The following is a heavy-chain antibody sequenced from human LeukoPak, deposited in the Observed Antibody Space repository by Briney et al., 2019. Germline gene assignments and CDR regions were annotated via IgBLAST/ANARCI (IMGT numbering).Heavy chain of an antibody. J-gene: IGHJ5*02. D-gene: IGHD3-10*01. CDR3: ARDALSYGSGSYYGFGWFDP. CDR2: IYTSGST. CDR1: GGSISSGSYY. V-gene: IGHV4-61*02. Sequence: SETLSLTCTVSGGSISSGSYYWSWIRQPPGEGLEWIGRIYTSGSTNYNPSLKSRVTISVDTSKNQFSLKLSSVTAADTAVYYCARDALSYGSGSYYGFGWFDPWGQGTLVTVSS.